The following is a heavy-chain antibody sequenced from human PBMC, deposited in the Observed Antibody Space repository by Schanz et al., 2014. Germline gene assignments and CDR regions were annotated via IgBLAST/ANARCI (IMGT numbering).Heavy chain of an antibody. Sequence: QVQLVQSGAEVKKPGASVKVSCKVSGYSLNELSMHWVRQAPGQGLEWMGRIIPILDKTNYAQKFQGRVTMTADKSTSTVYMEVSGLRSEDTAVYYCAKVDRTRYDAMDVWGQGTTVTVSS. CDR1: GYSLNELS. J-gene: IGHJ6*02. CDR2: IIPILDKT. CDR3: AKVDRTRYDAMDV. D-gene: IGHD3-9*01. V-gene: IGHV1-69*04.